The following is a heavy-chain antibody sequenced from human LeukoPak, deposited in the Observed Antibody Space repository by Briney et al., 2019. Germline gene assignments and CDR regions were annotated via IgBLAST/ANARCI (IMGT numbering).Heavy chain of an antibody. D-gene: IGHD3-22*01. CDR3: AKFDVRYGYYDSSGYYAPFDY. Sequence: GGSLRLSCAASGFTFSSYAMRWVRQAPGKGMEWVSAISGSGDSTYYADSVKGRFTISRDNSKNTLYLQMNSLRVEDTAVYYCAKFDVRYGYYDSSGYYAPFDYWGQGTLVTVSS. J-gene: IGHJ4*02. CDR1: GFTFSSYA. V-gene: IGHV3-23*01. CDR2: ISGSGDST.